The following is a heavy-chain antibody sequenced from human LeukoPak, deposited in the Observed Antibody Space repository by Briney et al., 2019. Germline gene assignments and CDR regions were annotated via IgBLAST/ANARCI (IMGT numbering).Heavy chain of an antibody. V-gene: IGHV3-30*03. CDR3: ARDSSSGWYPNYFDY. CDR1: GLTVSFYG. J-gene: IGHJ4*02. D-gene: IGHD6-19*01. Sequence: GGSLRLSCAVSGLTVSFYGMHWVRQAPGKGLEWVAVISYDGSNKHYADSVKGRFTISRDNSKNTLYLQMNSLRAEDTAVYYCARDSSSGWYPNYFDYWGQGTLVTVSS. CDR2: ISYDGSNK.